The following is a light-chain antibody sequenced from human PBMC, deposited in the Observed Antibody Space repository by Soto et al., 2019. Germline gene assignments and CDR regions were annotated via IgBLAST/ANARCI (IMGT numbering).Light chain of an antibody. CDR3: GSWDSSLSAYV. CDR2: DDN. J-gene: IGLJ1*01. CDR1: SSNIGGNS. V-gene: IGLV1-51*01. Sequence: QSVLTQPPPVSEAPRQRVTISCSGSSSNIGGNSVSWYQQLPGTAPKLLIYDDNKRPSGIPDRFSGSKSGTSATLGITGFQTGDEADYYCGSWDSSLSAYVFGTGTKVTVL.